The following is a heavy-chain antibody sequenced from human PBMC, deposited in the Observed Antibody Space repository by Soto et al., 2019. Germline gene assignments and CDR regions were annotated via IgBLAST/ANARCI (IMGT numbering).Heavy chain of an antibody. CDR3: ATLVPDAFDI. J-gene: IGHJ3*02. V-gene: IGHV5-51*01. Sequence: GESLKISCEGSGYSFASYWIGWVRQMPGKGLEWMGIIYPGDSDTRYSPSFQGQVTVSADKSISTAYLQWRSLKASDTAMYYFATLVPDAFDIWGQGTMGTVSS. CDR2: IYPGDSDT. CDR1: GYSFASYW. D-gene: IGHD2-8*02.